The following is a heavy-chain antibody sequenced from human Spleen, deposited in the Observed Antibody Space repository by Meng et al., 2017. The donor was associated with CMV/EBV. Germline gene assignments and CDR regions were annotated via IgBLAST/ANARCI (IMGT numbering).Heavy chain of an antibody. CDR2: IYYIGST. J-gene: IGHJ5*02. D-gene: IGHD3-3*01. Sequence: GSLRLSCTVSGASVSSGSYYWTWIRQPPGKGLEWIGYIYYIGSTNYNPSLKSRVTMSVDTSKNQFSLKLSSVTAADTAVYYCARDLGDDFWSGKVGWFDPWAREPWSPSPQ. CDR3: ARDLGDDFWSGKVGWFDP. CDR1: GASVSSGSYY. V-gene: IGHV4-61*01.